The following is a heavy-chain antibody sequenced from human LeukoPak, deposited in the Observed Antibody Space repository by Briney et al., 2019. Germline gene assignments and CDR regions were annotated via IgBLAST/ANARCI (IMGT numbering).Heavy chain of an antibody. J-gene: IGHJ4*02. CDR1: GFTFSDYY. Sequence: GGSLRLSCAASGFTFSDYYMSWIRQAPGKGLEWVSYISSSGSTIYYADSVKGRFTISRDNAKNPLYLQMNSLRAEDTAVYYCARGSDTAMVPLSYWGQGTLVTVSS. D-gene: IGHD5-18*01. V-gene: IGHV3-11*01. CDR3: ARGSDTAMVPLSY. CDR2: ISSSGSTI.